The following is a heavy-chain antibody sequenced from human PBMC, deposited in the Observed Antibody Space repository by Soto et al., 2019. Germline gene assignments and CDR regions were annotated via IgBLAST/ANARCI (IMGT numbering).Heavy chain of an antibody. CDR3: ARQEAGSYFDF. CDR2: ISSDGRDE. CDR1: GFTFSDYG. Sequence: GGSLRLSCSVSGFTFSDYGMHWVRQAPGGGLQWVAVISSDGRDEQYADSVKGRFTVSRDNSKSTFYLQMNSLSPEDTAVYSCARQEAGSYFDFWGHGTLVTVSS. D-gene: IGHD1-26*01. J-gene: IGHJ4*01. V-gene: IGHV3-30*03.